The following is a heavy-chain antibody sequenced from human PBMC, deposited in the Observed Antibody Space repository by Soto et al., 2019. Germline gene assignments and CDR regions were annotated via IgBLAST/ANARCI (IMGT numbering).Heavy chain of an antibody. CDR2: IIPMFDTT. CDR1: GGSFSSDA. V-gene: IGHV1-69*06. J-gene: IGHJ4*02. D-gene: IGHD2-21*02. Sequence: QVHLVQSGPEVREPGSSVKVSCKASGGSFSSDAITWVRQAPGQGLEWIGEIIPMFDTTNYAPEFQGRVTLTADTATTTVYMEVNRLTPDDTAVYYCAREVVTETTLGYFDFWGQGALVTVSS. CDR3: AREVVTETTLGYFDF.